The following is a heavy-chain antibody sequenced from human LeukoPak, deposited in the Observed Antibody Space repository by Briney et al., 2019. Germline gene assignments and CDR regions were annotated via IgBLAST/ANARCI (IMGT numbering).Heavy chain of an antibody. CDR2: ISGSGNST. D-gene: IGHD2-15*01. CDR3: ARGPYCSGGTCYVLGAFDI. J-gene: IGHJ3*02. V-gene: IGHV3-23*01. Sequence: GGSLRLSCAASGFTFSNYAMSWVRQAPGKGLEWVSGISGSGNSTYYADSVKGRFTISRDNSKNTLYLQMNSLRAEGTAVYYCARGPYCSGGTCYVLGAFDIRGQGTMVTVSS. CDR1: GFTFSNYA.